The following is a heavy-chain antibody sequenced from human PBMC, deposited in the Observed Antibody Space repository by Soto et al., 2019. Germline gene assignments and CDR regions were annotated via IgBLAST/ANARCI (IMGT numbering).Heavy chain of an antibody. V-gene: IGHV4-4*02. Sequence: QVQLQESGPGLVKPSGTLSLTCAVSGASISNGFWWSWVRQPPGKGLEWIGEIYHSGSTNHNPSLKXRXTXSXXKSNTQLSLRLTSVTAADTAVYYCAASSGWWRLDYWGQGTLVTVSS. CDR3: AASSGWWRLDY. D-gene: IGHD6-19*01. CDR2: IYHSGST. J-gene: IGHJ4*02. CDR1: GASISNGFW.